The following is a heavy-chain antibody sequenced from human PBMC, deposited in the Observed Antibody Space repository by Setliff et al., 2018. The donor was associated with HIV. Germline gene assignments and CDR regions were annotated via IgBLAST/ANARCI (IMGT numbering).Heavy chain of an antibody. J-gene: IGHJ4*02. Sequence: SVKVSCKASGGTFSSYAFNWVRQAPGQGLEWMGGIIPIFGTANYAQKFQGRVSITADESANTAYMELSSLRSEDTAVYYCARGSCSGCYLSDYWGLGTLVTVSS. V-gene: IGHV1-69*13. CDR2: IIPIFGTA. CDR1: GGTFSSYA. D-gene: IGHD6-19*01. CDR3: ARGSCSGCYLSDY.